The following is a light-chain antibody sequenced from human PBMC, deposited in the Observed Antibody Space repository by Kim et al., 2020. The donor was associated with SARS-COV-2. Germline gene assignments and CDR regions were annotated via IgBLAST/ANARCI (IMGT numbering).Light chain of an antibody. J-gene: IGKJ5*01. CDR1: QDISNG. Sequence: SASVGHKFPIPCRAKQDISNGVAWYQHKPGIAPKLLIYGAPGLKSGVPSRFSCRGSGTDFTLTINSLQPEDFATYYFQQANSFPIIFGQGTRLEIK. CDR2: GAP. CDR3: QQANSFPII. V-gene: IGKV1-12*01.